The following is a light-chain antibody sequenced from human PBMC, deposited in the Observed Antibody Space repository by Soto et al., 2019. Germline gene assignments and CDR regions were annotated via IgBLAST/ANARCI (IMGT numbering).Light chain of an antibody. CDR2: DAS. CDR3: RPP. J-gene: IGKJ1*01. Sequence: DNQMKQSPSTLSASVGSRVTITCRASQSISSWLAWYQQKPGKAPKLLIYDASSLESGVPSRFSGSGSGTEFTLTISSLQPDDFATYYCRPPFGQVTKVDIK. V-gene: IGKV1-5*01. CDR1: QSISSW.